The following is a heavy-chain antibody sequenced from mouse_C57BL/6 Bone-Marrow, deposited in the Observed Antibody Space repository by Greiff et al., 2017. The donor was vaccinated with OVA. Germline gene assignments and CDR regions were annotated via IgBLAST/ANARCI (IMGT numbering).Heavy chain of an antibody. J-gene: IGHJ1*03. CDR2: IWRGGST. D-gene: IGHD1-1*01. CDR3: AKINCGSSRYFDV. Sequence: QVQLQQSGPGLVQPSQSLSITCTVSGFSLTSYGVHWVRQSPGKGLEWLGVIWRGGSTDYNAAFMSRLSITKDNSKSQVFFKMNSLQADDTAIYYCAKINCGSSRYFDVWGTGTTVTVSS. CDR1: GFSLTSYG. V-gene: IGHV2-5*01.